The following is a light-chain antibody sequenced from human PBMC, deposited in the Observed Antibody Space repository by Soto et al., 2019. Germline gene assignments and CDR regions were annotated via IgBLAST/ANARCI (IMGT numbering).Light chain of an antibody. CDR1: SSDVGSYNL. Sequence: QSALTQPASVSGSPGQSITISCTGTSSDVGSYNLVSWYQQHPGKAPKLMIYEGSKRPSGVSNPFSGSKSGNTASLTISGLQAEDEADYYCCSYAGSSPVVFGGGTKLTVL. J-gene: IGLJ2*01. V-gene: IGLV2-23*01. CDR2: EGS. CDR3: CSYAGSSPVV.